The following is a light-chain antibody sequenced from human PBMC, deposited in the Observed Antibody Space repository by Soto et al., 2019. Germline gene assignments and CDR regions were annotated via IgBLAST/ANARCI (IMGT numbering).Light chain of an antibody. V-gene: IGKV1-5*01. Sequence: DIQMTQSPSTLSASVGDRVTITCRASQSINIWLAWYQQKPGKAPKLLIYDASSLQSGVPSRFRGSTSGTEFTLTISSLQPDDVATYYCQQYNDYSWTFGQGTKVDIK. CDR2: DAS. CDR1: QSINIW. J-gene: IGKJ1*01. CDR3: QQYNDYSWT.